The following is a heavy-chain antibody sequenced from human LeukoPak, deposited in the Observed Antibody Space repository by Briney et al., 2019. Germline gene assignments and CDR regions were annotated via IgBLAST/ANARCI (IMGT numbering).Heavy chain of an antibody. CDR3: ARRVREMATISWYFDL. J-gene: IGHJ2*01. V-gene: IGHV4-59*08. CDR1: GGSIGGYY. D-gene: IGHD5-24*01. Sequence: AETLTLSCTASGGSIGGYYMSWIRQPPGKGLEWVGYIYYSGSTNYNPSLNSRVTISVDTSKNQFSLKLSYVTAADTAVYYCARRVREMATISWYFDLWGRGTLVTVSS. CDR2: IYYSGST.